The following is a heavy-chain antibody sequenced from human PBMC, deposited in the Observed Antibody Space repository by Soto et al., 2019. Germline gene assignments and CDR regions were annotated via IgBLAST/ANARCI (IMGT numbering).Heavy chain of an antibody. D-gene: IGHD3-16*01. CDR2: IYYSGNT. J-gene: IGHJ4*02. CDR3: AREGGESSDGLYYFDS. CDR1: GGSTSSDNY. V-gene: IGHV4-30-4*01. Sequence: SETLSLTCTVSGGSTSSDNYWSWIRQPPGKGVEWIGHIYYSGNTDYNPSLKSRLAISIDTSKNQFSLKLSSVTAADAAVYFCAREGGESSDGLYYFDSWGQGSLVTVSS.